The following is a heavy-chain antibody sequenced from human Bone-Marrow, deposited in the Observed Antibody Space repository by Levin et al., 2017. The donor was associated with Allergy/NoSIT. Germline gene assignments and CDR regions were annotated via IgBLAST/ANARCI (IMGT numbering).Heavy chain of an antibody. V-gene: IGHV3-21*01. CDR2: ISSSSSYI. D-gene: IGHD2-2*01. CDR3: ARGDTPAAIPLCFDY. CDR1: GFTFSSYS. Sequence: GESLKISCAASGFTFSSYSMNWVRQAPGKGLEWVSSISSSSSYIYYADSVKGRFTISRDNAKNSLYLQMNSLRAEDTAVYYCARGDTPAAIPLCFDYWGQGTLVTVSS. J-gene: IGHJ4*02.